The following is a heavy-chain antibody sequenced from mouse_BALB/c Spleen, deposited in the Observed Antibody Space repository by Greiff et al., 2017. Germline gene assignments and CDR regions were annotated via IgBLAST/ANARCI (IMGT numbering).Heavy chain of an antibody. CDR3: ARSEGNYEAMDY. J-gene: IGHJ4*01. V-gene: IGHV1-18*01. CDR2: INPYNGGT. D-gene: IGHD2-1*01. Sequence: VQLQQSGPELVKPGASMKISCKASGYSFTGYTMNWVKQSHGKTLEWIGLINPYNGGTSYNQKFKGKATLTVDKSSSTAYMELLSLTSEDSAVYYCARSEGNYEAMDYWGEGNSGTASS. CDR1: GYSFTGYT.